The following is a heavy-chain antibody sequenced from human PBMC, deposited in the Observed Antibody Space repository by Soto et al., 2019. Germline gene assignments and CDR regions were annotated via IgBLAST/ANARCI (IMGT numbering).Heavy chain of an antibody. D-gene: IGHD6-13*01. J-gene: IGHJ5*02. CDR1: GVSISSYY. V-gene: IGHV4-59*01. Sequence: SETLSLTCTVSGVSISSYYWIWIRQPPGKGLEWIGYIYYSGSTNYNPSLKSRVTISVDTSKNQFSLKLSSVTAADTAVYYCARLTWYSPSKNWFDPWGQGTLVTVSS. CDR3: ARLTWYSPSKNWFDP. CDR2: IYYSGST.